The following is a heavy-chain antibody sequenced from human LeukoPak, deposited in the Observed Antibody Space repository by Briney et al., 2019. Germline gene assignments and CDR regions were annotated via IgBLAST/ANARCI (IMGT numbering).Heavy chain of an antibody. CDR1: GGSFSDYY. Sequence: SETLSLTCGVRGGSFSDYYWNWIRQPPGKGLEWIGEINHSGSTKYNPSLKSRVTISVDTSKNQFYLTLSSVTAADTAVYYCARVGEYSSSWYRFYYFDYWGQGTLVTVSS. CDR2: INHSGST. CDR3: ARVGEYSSSWYRFYYFDY. V-gene: IGHV4-34*01. D-gene: IGHD6-13*01. J-gene: IGHJ4*02.